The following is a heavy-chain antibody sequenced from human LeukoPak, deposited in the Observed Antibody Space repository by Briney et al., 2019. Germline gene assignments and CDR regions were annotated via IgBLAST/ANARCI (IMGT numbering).Heavy chain of an antibody. D-gene: IGHD3-9*01. Sequence: GGSLRLSCAASGFTFSSYWMHWVRQAPGKGLVWVARINGVGSSTSYADSVKGRFTIYRDNGKNTLYLQMNTLRAEDTAVYYCARPYDISTGYFDYWGQGTLVTVSS. CDR2: INGVGSST. CDR1: GFTFSSYW. V-gene: IGHV3-74*01. J-gene: IGHJ4*02. CDR3: ARPYDISTGYFDY.